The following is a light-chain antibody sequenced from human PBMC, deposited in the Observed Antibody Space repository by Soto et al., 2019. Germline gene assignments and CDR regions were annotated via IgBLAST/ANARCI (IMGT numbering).Light chain of an antibody. Sequence: QSALTQPASVSGSPGQSITISCTGTSSDVGGYNYVSWYQQHPGTAPKLMIYEVSNRPSGVSDRFSGSKSGNTASLTISGLQAEDEADYYCSSYTSSSTYVVFGGGTQLTVL. CDR3: SSYTSSSTYVV. V-gene: IGLV2-14*01. J-gene: IGLJ2*01. CDR1: SSDVGGYNY. CDR2: EVS.